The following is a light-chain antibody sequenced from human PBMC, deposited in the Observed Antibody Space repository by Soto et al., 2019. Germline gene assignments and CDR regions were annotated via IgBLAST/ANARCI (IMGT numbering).Light chain of an antibody. J-gene: IGKJ4*01. V-gene: IGKV3-15*01. CDR3: QPSNKWPLT. CDR2: DTS. CDR1: QGIGDT. Sequence: EINMILSLATLSVHPNQVAALSCRASQGIGDTLAWYQHKPGQTPRLLIYDTSTRATGVPTRFSGSRSGAEFTLTINSLQSEEFAGYYCQPSNKWPLTVAGGTKLEIK.